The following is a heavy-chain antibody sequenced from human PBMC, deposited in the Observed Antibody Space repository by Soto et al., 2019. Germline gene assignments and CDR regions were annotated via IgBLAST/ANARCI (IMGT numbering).Heavy chain of an antibody. Sequence: GESLKISCKGSGYSFTSYWIGWVRQMPGKGLEWMGIIYPGDSDTRYSPSVQGQVTISADKSISTAYLQWSSLKASDTAMYYCARDGIRWSSSYGHWFDPWGQGTLVTVSS. V-gene: IGHV5-51*01. CDR3: ARDGIRWSSSYGHWFDP. J-gene: IGHJ5*02. D-gene: IGHD6-13*01. CDR1: GYSFTSYW. CDR2: IYPGDSDT.